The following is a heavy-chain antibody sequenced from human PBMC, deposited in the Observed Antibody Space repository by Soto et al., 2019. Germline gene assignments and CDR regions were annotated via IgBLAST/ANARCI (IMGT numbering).Heavy chain of an antibody. J-gene: IGHJ4*02. CDR2: ISGGGGDR. CDR3: ARSLFIAALDTEPFDY. Sequence: EVQLLESGGGLAQPGGSLTLSCAASRSTFDTSATTSARPPPGPRPPRPSAISGGGGDRFYADSVKGRFSISRDNSKNMLYLHMNSLRAEDTAVYYCARSLFIAALDTEPFDYWGQGTLVTVSS. CDR1: RSTFDTSA. V-gene: IGHV3-23*01. D-gene: IGHD6-13*01.